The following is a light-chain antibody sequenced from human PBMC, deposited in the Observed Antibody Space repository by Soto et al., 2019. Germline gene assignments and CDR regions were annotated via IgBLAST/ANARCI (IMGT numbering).Light chain of an antibody. CDR3: QQFDSHPVT. J-gene: IGKJ5*01. CDR2: DSS. CDR1: QDVSSA. Sequence: AIQLTQSPSSLSASVEDRVTITCRTSQDVSSAFSWYQQKPGKPPKLLIYDSSSLEHGVPSRFSGSGYGSEFNLTISSLQPDDFAPYYCQQFDSHPVTFGQGTRLDMK. V-gene: IGKV1-13*02.